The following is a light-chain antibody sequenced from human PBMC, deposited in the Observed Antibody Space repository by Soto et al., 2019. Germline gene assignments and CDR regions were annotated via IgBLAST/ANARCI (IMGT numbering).Light chain of an antibody. V-gene: IGKV3-15*01. CDR3: RQYYNWPPLYT. CDR1: QSVSSN. Sequence: EIVMTQSPATLSVSPGERATLSCRASQSVSSNLAWYQQKAGQAPRLLINGASTRATGIPARFSGSGSGTEFTLIISSLLSEDFVVYYCRQYYNWPPLYTFGQGTKLDMK. J-gene: IGKJ2*01. CDR2: GAS.